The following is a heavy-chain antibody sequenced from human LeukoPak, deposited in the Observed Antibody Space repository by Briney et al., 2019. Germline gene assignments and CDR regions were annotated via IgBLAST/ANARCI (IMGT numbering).Heavy chain of an antibody. Sequence: GGSLRLSCAASGFTFSSYGMHWVRQAPGKGLEWVAFIRHDGSNKYYADSVKGRFTISRDNSKNTLYLQMNSLRAEDTAVYYCAKDPGYGGLYYFDYWGQGTLVTVSS. V-gene: IGHV3-30*02. D-gene: IGHD4-23*01. CDR3: AKDPGYGGLYYFDY. J-gene: IGHJ4*02. CDR2: IRHDGSNK. CDR1: GFTFSSYG.